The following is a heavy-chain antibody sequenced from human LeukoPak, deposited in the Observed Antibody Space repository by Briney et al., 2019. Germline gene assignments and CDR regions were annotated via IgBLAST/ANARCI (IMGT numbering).Heavy chain of an antibody. D-gene: IGHD6-19*01. CDR2: INPSGGST. CDR1: GYTFTSYY. J-gene: IGHJ4*02. V-gene: IGHV1-46*01. CDR3: ARDHGWGSSGWYYANYFDY. Sequence: WASVKVSCKASGYTFTSYYMHWVRQAPGQGLEWMGIINPSGGSTSYAQKFQGRVTMTTDTSTSTAYMELRSLRSDDTAVYYCARDHGWGSSGWYYANYFDYWGQGTLVTVSS.